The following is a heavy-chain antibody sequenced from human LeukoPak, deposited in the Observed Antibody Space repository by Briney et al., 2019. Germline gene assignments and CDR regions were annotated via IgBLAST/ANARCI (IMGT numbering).Heavy chain of an antibody. CDR3: ARATIFGVVTYPPFFDY. CDR1: GYTFTSYY. D-gene: IGHD3-3*01. CDR2: INPSGGST. Sequence: ASVKVSCKASGYTFTSYYMHWVRQAPGQGLEWMGIINPSGGSTSYAQKFQGRVTMTRDTSTSTVYMELSSLRSEDTAVYYCARATIFGVVTYPPFFDYWGQGTLVTVSS. J-gene: IGHJ4*02. V-gene: IGHV1-46*03.